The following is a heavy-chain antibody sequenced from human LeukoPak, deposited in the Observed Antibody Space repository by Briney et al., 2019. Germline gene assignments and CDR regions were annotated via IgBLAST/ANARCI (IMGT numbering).Heavy chain of an antibody. CDR2: ISYDGSNK. Sequence: PGRSLRLSCAASGFTFSSYAMHWVRQAPGKGLEWVAVISYDGSNKYYADSVKGRFTISRDNSKNTVYLQMGSLRAEDTAVYYCARDKDAWGQGALVTVSS. J-gene: IGHJ5*02. CDR3: ARDKDA. V-gene: IGHV3-30*07. CDR1: GFTFSSYA.